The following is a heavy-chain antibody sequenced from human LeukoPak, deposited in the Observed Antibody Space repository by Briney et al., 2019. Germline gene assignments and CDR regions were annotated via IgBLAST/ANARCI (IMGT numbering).Heavy chain of an antibody. CDR1: GGSISSYC. CDR2: IYYSGST. J-gene: IGHJ4*02. CDR3: ARQGGVAAAGDLNDPFDY. V-gene: IGHV4-59*08. D-gene: IGHD6-13*01. Sequence: PSETLSLTCTVSGGSISSYCWSWIRQPPGKGLEWIGYIYYSGSTNYNPSLKSRVTISVDTSKNQFSLKLSSVTAADTAVYYCARQGGVAAAGDLNDPFDYWGQGTLVTVSS.